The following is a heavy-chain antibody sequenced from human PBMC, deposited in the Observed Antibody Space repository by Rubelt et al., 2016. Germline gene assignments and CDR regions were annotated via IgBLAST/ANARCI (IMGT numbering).Heavy chain of an antibody. J-gene: IGHJ4*02. CDR2: ITHSGTT. V-gene: IGHV4-34*02. CDR3: ARGGLRVGRAQHF. CDR1: GGSLTDFY. D-gene: IGHD2/OR15-2a*01. Sequence: QVQLRQWGAGLLKPSETLSLTCDVYGGSLTDFYWNWIRQTPGKGLEWIGDITHSGTTNYNPSLKSRVTISVDTSKKQFARKLTSVTAAETAVYYCARGGLRVGRAQHFWSQGTLVTVSS.